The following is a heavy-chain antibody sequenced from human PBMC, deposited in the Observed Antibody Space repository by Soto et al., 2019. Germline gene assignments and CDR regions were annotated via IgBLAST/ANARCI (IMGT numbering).Heavy chain of an antibody. CDR1: GYSFTSLD. Sequence: QVQLVQSGAEVREPGASVKVSCKASGYSFTSLDINWVRQTAGQGPEWMGWMQPSTGRTGYAQKFQGRVTMTRDTSINTAYMELTTLTSDDTVFYYGARGGSAGVDYWGQGTLVNVSS. V-gene: IGHV1-8*01. CDR2: MQPSTGRT. D-gene: IGHD6-19*01. J-gene: IGHJ4*02. CDR3: ARGGSAGVDY.